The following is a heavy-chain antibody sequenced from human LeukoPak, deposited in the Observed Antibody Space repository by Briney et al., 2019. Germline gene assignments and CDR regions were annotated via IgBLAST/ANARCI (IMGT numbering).Heavy chain of an antibody. CDR2: ISSSGSTI. V-gene: IGHV3-48*03. Sequence: PGGSLRLSCAASGFTFSSYEMNWVRQAPGKGLEWVSYISSSGSTIYYADSLKGRFTISRDNAKNSLYLRMNSLRAEDTAVYYCARAHYYDSSGLDFWGQGTLVTVSS. CDR3: ARAHYYDSSGLDF. D-gene: IGHD3-22*01. CDR1: GFTFSSYE. J-gene: IGHJ4*02.